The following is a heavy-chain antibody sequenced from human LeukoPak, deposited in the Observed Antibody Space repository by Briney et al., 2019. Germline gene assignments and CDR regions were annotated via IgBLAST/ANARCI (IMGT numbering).Heavy chain of an antibody. D-gene: IGHD3/OR15-3a*01. CDR2: IRGSGGST. J-gene: IGHJ2*01. CDR1: GFTFSSYA. CDR3: AKDWTGTKPFDL. V-gene: IGHV3-23*01. Sequence: GGSLRLSCSASGFTFSSYAMSWVRQAPGKGLEWVSLIRGSGGSTYYADSVKGRFTISRDNSENTLSLQMNSLRAEDTAVYYCAKDWTGTKPFDLWGRGTLVTVSS.